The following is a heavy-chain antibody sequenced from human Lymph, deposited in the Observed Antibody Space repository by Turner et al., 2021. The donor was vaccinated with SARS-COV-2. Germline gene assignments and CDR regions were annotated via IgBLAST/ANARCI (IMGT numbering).Heavy chain of an antibody. CDR3: ARDTGGQVDV. CDR1: GFTFSSYA. J-gene: IGHJ6*02. CDR2: ISYDGSNK. Sequence: QFQLVESGGGVVPPGRSLRLSCAASGFTFSSYAMHWVRQAPGKGLEWVAVISYDGSNKYYAESVKGRFTISRDNSKNTLYLQMNSLRAEDTDVYYCARDTGGQVDVWGQGTTVTVSS. D-gene: IGHD2-8*02. V-gene: IGHV3-30-3*01.